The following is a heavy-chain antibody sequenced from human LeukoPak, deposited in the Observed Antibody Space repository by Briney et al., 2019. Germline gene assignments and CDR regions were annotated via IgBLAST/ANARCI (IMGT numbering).Heavy chain of an antibody. J-gene: IGHJ4*02. CDR2: IYHSGST. CDR3: ARVGRYGSGNILGGYYFDY. V-gene: IGHV4-38-2*02. CDR1: GYSISSGYY. Sequence: SETLSLTCTVSGYSISSGYYWGWIRQPPGKGLEWIGSIYHSGSTYYNPSLKSRVTISVDTSKNQFSLKLSSVTTADTAVYYCARVGRYGSGNILGGYYFDYWGQGTLVTVSS. D-gene: IGHD3-10*01.